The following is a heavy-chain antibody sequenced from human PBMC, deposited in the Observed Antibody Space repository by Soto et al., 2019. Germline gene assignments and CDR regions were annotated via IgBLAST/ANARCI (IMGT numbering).Heavy chain of an antibody. CDR3: VRDTNWAFDI. D-gene: IGHD3-16*01. V-gene: IGHV3-48*02. CDR2: IRDGGP. J-gene: IGHJ3*02. CDR1: GFTFSSYS. Sequence: EVQLVESGGGLVQPGGSLRVSCVASGFTFSSYSMNWIRQAPGKGLEWVSYIRDGGPWYAESVKGRFTISRDNAKNSLFLQMNTLRDEDTAVYYCVRDTNWAFDIWGQGTMVTVSS.